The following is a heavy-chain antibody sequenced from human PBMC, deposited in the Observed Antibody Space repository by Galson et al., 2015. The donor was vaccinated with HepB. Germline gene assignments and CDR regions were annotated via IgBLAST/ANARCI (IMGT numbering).Heavy chain of an antibody. CDR3: ARDRDVVGPGSGTYQE. J-gene: IGHJ4*02. CDR2: IVPMFGVA. D-gene: IGHD2-21*01. Sequence: QSGAEVKKPGESLKISCKASGGTLSSHAISWVRQAPGQGPEWMGGIVPMFGVANYAQKFQGRVTITADKSTSTAYMELSSLRSDDTAVYYCARDRDVVGPGSGTYQEWGQGTLVTVSS. CDR1: GGTLSSHA. V-gene: IGHV1-69*17.